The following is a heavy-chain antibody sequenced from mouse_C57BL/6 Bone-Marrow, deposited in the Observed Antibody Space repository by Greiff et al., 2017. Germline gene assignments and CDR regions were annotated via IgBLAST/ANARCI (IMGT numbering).Heavy chain of an antibody. CDR2: ISSGGSYT. V-gene: IGHV5-6*02. J-gene: IGHJ1*03. CDR3: ARHLLYHWYFDV. CDR1: GFTFSSYG. Sequence: DVKLQESGGDLVKPGGSLKLSCAASGFTFSSYGMSWVRQTPDKRLEWVASISSGGSYTYYPDSVKGRFTISRDNAKNTLYLQMSSLKSEDTAMYYCARHLLYHWYFDVWGTGTTVTVSS.